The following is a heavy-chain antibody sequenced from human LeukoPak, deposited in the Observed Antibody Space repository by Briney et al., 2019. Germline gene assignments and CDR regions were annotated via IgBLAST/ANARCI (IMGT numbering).Heavy chain of an antibody. D-gene: IGHD4-11*01. J-gene: IGHJ3*02. CDR3: ARASIHDYYAFDI. Sequence: GGSLRLSCAASGFTFSDYTVNWVRQAPGKGLEWVSSISGSSYYIYYADSVRGRFTISRDNSKNTLYLQMNSLRAEDTAVYYCARASIHDYYAFDIWGQVTMVTVSS. CDR1: GFTFSDYT. V-gene: IGHV3-21*01. CDR2: ISGSSYYI.